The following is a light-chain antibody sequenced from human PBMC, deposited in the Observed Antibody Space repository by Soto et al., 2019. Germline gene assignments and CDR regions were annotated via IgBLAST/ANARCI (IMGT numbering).Light chain of an antibody. J-gene: IGKJ4*01. V-gene: IGKV2D-29*01. CDR3: LQSMQLPLT. Sequence: EIVVTQTPLSLSVTPGQPASISCKTSQSLLHSDGKTYLYWYMQKPGQPPHLLIFEGFNRFSGVPDRFSGSGSGTDFTLKISRVEAEDVGTYYGLQSMQLPLTFGGGTKVEMK. CDR2: EGF. CDR1: QSLLHSDGKTY.